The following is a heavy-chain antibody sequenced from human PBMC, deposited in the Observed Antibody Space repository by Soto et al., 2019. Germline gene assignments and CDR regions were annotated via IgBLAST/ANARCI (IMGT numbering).Heavy chain of an antibody. V-gene: IGHV1-2*04. CDR2: INPNSGGT. Sequence: ASVKVSCKASGYTFTGYYMHWVRQAPGQGLEWMGWINPNSGGTNYAQKFQGWVTMTRDTSISTAYMELSRLRSDDTAVYYCARELEAVADPIKWYYGMDVWGQGTRVTCSS. CDR1: GYTFTGYY. D-gene: IGHD2-15*01. CDR3: ARELEAVADPIKWYYGMDV. J-gene: IGHJ6*02.